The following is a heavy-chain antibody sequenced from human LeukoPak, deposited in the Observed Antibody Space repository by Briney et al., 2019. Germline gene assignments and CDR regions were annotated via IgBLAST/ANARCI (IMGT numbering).Heavy chain of an antibody. J-gene: IGHJ4*02. CDR1: GFTFSSYG. CDR2: IRYDGSNK. CDR3: AKDGPSLTGSSSGYFDY. D-gene: IGHD6-6*01. V-gene: IGHV3-30*02. Sequence: GSLRLSCAASGFTFSSYGMHWVRQAPGKGLEWVAFIRYDGSNKYYADSVKGRFTISRDNSKNTLYLQMNSLRAEDTAVYYCAKDGPSLTGSSSGYFDYWGQGTLVTVSS.